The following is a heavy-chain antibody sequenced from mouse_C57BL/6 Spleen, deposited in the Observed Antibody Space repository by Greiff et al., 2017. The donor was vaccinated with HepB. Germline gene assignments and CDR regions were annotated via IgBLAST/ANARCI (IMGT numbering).Heavy chain of an antibody. V-gene: IGHV1-50*01. CDR2: IDPSDSYT. J-gene: IGHJ4*01. D-gene: IGHD1-1*01. Sequence: VQLQQPGAELVKPGASVKLSCKASGYTFTSYWMQWVKQRPGQGLEWIGEIDPSDSYTNYNQKFKGKATLTVDTSSSTAYMQLSSLTSEDSAVYYCARLVYYYGSSPSLYAMDYWGQGTSVTVSS. CDR1: GYTFTSYW. CDR3: ARLVYYYGSSPSLYAMDY.